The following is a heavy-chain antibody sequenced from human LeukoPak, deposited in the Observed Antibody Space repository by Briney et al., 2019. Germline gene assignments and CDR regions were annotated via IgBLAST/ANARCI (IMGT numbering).Heavy chain of an antibody. CDR1: GFTFSIYG. V-gene: IGHV3-30*02. J-gene: IGHJ4*02. CDR3: ARGDPGLY. Sequence: GGSLRLSCAASGFTFSIYGMHWVRQAPGQGLQWVAFIGSDGSNKYYADSVKGRFTISRDTSKNTLYLQMNSLRAEDTAVYYCARGDPGLYWGQGTLVTVSS. D-gene: IGHD2-21*02. CDR2: IGSDGSNK.